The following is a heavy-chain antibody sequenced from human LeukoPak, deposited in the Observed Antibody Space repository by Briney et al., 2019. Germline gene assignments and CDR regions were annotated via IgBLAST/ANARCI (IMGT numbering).Heavy chain of an antibody. D-gene: IGHD3-22*01. CDR3: ARDPPYYDSSGYYYDY. J-gene: IGHJ4*02. V-gene: IGHV3-21*01. CDR1: GFTFSTYS. CDR2: ISGSSIYV. Sequence: GGSLRLSCAASGFTFSTYSMNWVRQAPGKGLEWVSSISGSSIYVYYADSVKGRFTISRDSAKSSLYLQMNSLRAEDTAVYYCARDPPYYDSSGYYYDYWGQGTLVTVSS.